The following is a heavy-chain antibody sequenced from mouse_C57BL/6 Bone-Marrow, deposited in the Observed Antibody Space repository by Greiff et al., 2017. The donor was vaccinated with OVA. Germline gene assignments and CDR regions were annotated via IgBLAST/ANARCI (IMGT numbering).Heavy chain of an antibody. J-gene: IGHJ4*01. D-gene: IGHD1-1*01. Sequence: EVHLVESGGGLVKPGGSLKLSCAASGFTFSDYGMHWVRQAPEKGLEWVAYISSGSSTIYYADTVKGRFTISRDNAKNTLFLQMTSLRSEDTAMYYCARRSYYGYAMDYWGQGTSVTVSS. CDR3: ARRSYYGYAMDY. V-gene: IGHV5-17*01. CDR1: GFTFSDYG. CDR2: ISSGSSTI.